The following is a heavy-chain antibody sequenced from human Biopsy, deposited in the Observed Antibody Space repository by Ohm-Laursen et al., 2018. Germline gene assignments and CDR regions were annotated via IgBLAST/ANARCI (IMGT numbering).Heavy chain of an antibody. Sequence: AAVKISCKTSGYTFTAYGISWVRQAPGQGLEWMGWISTYNDDTNIAQKFQGRVSMTTDTSTRTAYMELRSLRSGDTAIYFCARDPGYDFWSGSDPFDIWGQGTLVTVS. V-gene: IGHV1-18*04. J-gene: IGHJ3*02. CDR2: ISTYNDDT. D-gene: IGHD3-3*01. CDR1: GYTFTAYG. CDR3: ARDPGYDFWSGSDPFDI.